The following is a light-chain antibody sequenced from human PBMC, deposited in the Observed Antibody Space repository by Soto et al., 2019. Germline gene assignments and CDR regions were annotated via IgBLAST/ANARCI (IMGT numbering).Light chain of an antibody. V-gene: IGLV2-23*01. CDR2: EGN. J-gene: IGLJ3*02. CDR3: CSYAGSSTWV. Sequence: QSALTQPASVSGSPGQSITISCTGTSSDVGSYNLVSWYQQHPGKAPKLMIYEGNERPSGVSNRFSGSKSGNTASLTIPGLQAEDEADYYCCSYAGSSTWVFGGGTQLTVL. CDR1: SSDVGSYNL.